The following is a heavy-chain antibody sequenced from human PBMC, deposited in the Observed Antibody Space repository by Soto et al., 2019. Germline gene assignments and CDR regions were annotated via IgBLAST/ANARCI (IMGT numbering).Heavy chain of an antibody. CDR2: FKAGGGDT. J-gene: IGHJ4*02. CDR3: KRDVVASSPPGADY. Sequence: EVQLLGSGGGRVRPGGPLRLSFAASGFTFSIFPRGGVPQAPGKGPEWVAAFKAGGGDTYYADSVKGRFTISRDNSENILYLQMNSLTVEDTAMYYCKRDVVASSPPGADYWGQGTLVTVSS. V-gene: IGHV3-23*01. D-gene: IGHD5-12*01. CDR1: GFTFSIFP.